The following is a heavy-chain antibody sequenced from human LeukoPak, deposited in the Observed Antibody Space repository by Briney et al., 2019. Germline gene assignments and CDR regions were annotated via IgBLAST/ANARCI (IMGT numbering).Heavy chain of an antibody. Sequence: GGSLRLSCAASGFTFSSYWMSWVRQAPGKGLEWVANIKQDGSEKYCVDSVKGRFTISRDNAKNSLYLQMNSLRAEDTAVYYCARWTSSGWSGGYYYYYMDVWGKGTTVTVSS. CDR1: GFTFSSYW. CDR3: ARWTSSGWSGGYYYYYMDV. CDR2: IKQDGSEK. V-gene: IGHV3-7*01. D-gene: IGHD6-19*01. J-gene: IGHJ6*03.